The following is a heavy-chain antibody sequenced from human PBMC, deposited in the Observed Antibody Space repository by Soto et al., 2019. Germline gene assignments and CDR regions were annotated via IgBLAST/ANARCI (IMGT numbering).Heavy chain of an antibody. V-gene: IGHV3-49*03. Sequence: PGGSLRLSCAASGFTFSDYYMSWIRQAPGKGLEWVGFIRSKPYGVTAEYAASVKGRSTISRDDSKSIAYLQMNSLTTEDTAVYYCARGIWEMATIRPENYWGQGTPVTVSS. J-gene: IGHJ4*02. CDR3: ARGIWEMATIRPENY. D-gene: IGHD5-12*01. CDR1: GFTFSDYY. CDR2: IRSKPYGVTA.